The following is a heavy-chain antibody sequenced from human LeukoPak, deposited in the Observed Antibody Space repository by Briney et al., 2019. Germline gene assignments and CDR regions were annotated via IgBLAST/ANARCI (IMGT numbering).Heavy chain of an antibody. Sequence: GGSLRLSCAASGFTFSSYAMSWVRQAPGKGLEWVSAISGSGGSTYYADSVKGRFTISRDNAKNSLYLQMNSLRPEDTAVYYCARDSRGTTFDYWGQGTLVTVSS. J-gene: IGHJ4*02. CDR2: ISGSGGST. CDR1: GFTFSSYA. CDR3: ARDSRGTTFDY. D-gene: IGHD3-16*01. V-gene: IGHV3-23*01.